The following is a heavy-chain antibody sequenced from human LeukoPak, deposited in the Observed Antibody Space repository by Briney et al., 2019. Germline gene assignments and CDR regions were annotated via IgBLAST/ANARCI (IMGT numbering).Heavy chain of an antibody. D-gene: IGHD2-2*01. CDR3: AKKHRYCSSTSCPRDNWFDP. J-gene: IGHJ5*02. Sequence: GGSLRLSCAASGFTFSSYAMSWVRQAPGKGLEWVSGISGSGDNTYYADSVKGRFTISRDNSKNTLYLQMNSLRAEDTAVYYCAKKHRYCSSTSCPRDNWFDPWGQGTLVTVSS. CDR1: GFTFSSYA. CDR2: ISGSGDNT. V-gene: IGHV3-23*01.